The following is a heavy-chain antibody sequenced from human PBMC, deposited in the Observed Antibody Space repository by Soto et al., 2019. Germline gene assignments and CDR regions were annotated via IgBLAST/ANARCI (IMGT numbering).Heavy chain of an antibody. CDR1: GFTFDDYT. CDR2: ISWDGGST. J-gene: IGHJ6*02. V-gene: IGHV3-43*01. Sequence: GGSLRLSCAASGFTFDDYTMHWVRQAPGKGLEWVSLISWDGGSTYYVDSVKGRFTISRDNSKNSLYLQMNSLRTEDTALYYCAKDFSGSGFLEWEEGRYYYGMDVWGQGTTVTVSS. D-gene: IGHD3-3*01. CDR3: AKDFSGSGFLEWEEGRYYYGMDV.